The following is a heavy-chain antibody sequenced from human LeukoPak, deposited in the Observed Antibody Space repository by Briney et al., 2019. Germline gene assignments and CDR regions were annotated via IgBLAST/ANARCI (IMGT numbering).Heavy chain of an antibody. D-gene: IGHD1-26*01. CDR1: GFTFRGSA. CDR3: AKDRGFSGSYYGFDY. Sequence: GGSLRLSCAASGFTFRGSAMSWVRQARGRGQGWDSPISSTGGDTYYADFGKGRFTISRDNSRHTLYLQMSSLSAEDTAIYYCAKDRGFSGSYYGFDYWGQGTLVTVSS. CDR2: ISSTGGDT. J-gene: IGHJ4*02. V-gene: IGHV3-23*01.